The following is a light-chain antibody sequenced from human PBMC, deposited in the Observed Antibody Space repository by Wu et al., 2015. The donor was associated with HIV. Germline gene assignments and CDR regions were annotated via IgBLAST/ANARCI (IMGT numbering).Light chain of an antibody. Sequence: EIVLTQSPATLSVSPGERASISCRANQYVSKNLAWYQHRPGQAPRLLISAASTRATGVPPRFSDTGSGTEFTLTISSPQSEDSAVYYCQQYNNWPLTFGQGTKV. V-gene: IGKV3-15*01. CDR1: QYVSKN. J-gene: IGKJ1*01. CDR2: AAS. CDR3: QQYNNWPLT.